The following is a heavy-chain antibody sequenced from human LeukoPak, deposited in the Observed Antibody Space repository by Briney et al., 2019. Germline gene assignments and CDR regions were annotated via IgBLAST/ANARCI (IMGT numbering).Heavy chain of an antibody. Sequence: GGSPRLSCAASGFTVSSYNMNWVRQTPGKGLEWVSYISGSGYTMHRADSVKGRFTVSRDSAKNSLYLQMNSLRDEDAAVYFCARGCASCGHYNYYFMDVWGKGTTVTVSS. CDR1: GFTVSSYN. J-gene: IGHJ6*03. D-gene: IGHD2-2*01. V-gene: IGHV3-48*02. CDR3: ARGCASCGHYNYYFMDV. CDR2: ISGSGYTM.